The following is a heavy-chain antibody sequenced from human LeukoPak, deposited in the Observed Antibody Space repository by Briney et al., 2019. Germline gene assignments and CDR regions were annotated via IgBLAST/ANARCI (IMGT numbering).Heavy chain of an antibody. V-gene: IGHV4-39*07. CDR2: IYYSGST. CDR1: GGSISSSSYY. D-gene: IGHD3-10*01. CDR3: AKAKYYYGSGFDP. J-gene: IGHJ5*02. Sequence: PSETLSLTCTVSGGSISSSSYYWGWIRQPPAKGLEWTGSIYYSGSTYYNPSLKSRVTISVDTSKNQFSLKLSSVTAADTAVYYCAKAKYYYGSGFDPWGQGTVVTVSS.